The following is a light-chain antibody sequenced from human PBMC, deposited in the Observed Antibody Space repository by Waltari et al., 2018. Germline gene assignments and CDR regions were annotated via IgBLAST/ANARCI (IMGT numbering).Light chain of an antibody. V-gene: IGKV1-33*01. J-gene: IGKJ3*01. Sequence: IQMSQSPSSLSASVGDRVTITCQASQDSSNYLNWYQQKPGKAPKLLIYDASNLETGVPSRFSGSGSGTDFTFTISSLQPEDIATYYCQQYDNLPVFGPGTKVDIK. CDR1: QDSSNY. CDR2: DAS. CDR3: QQYDNLPV.